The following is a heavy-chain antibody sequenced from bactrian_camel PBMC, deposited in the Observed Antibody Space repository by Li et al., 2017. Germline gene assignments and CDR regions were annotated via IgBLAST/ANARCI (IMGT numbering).Heavy chain of an antibody. V-gene: IGHV3S40*01. Sequence: VQLVESGGGSVQAGGSLRLSCAASGFTFSRYHMSWVRQAPGKGLEWVSRIIHDGDTTSYADSVKGRFTISQDNLKKTIYLEMNSLKPEDTAMYYCARGPRVRSGGYCYLESAPYNYWGQGTQVTVS. J-gene: IGHJ4*01. CDR3: ARGPRVRSGGYCYLESAPYNY. CDR1: GFTFSRYH. D-gene: IGHD1*01. CDR2: IIHDGDTT.